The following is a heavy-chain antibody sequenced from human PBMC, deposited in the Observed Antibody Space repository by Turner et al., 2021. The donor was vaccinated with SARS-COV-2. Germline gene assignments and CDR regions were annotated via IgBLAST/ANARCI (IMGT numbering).Heavy chain of an antibody. Sequence: QVQLQESGPGLVRPSETLSLPCTVSGGSISSKSWSWIRQSPGWGLEWIGYFYKIGSIDYNPTLRSRVTISVDTSKNQLSLNLISMTAADTAVYYCARHQGSTSGYDHGMNVWGQGTAVIVSS. CDR2: FYKIGSI. CDR1: GGSISSKS. V-gene: IGHV4-59*08. CDR3: ARHQGSTSGYDHGMNV. D-gene: IGHD1-1*01. J-gene: IGHJ6*02.